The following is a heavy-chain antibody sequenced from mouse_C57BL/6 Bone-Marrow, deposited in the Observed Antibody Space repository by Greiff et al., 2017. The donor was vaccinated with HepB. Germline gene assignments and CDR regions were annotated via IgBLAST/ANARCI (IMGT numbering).Heavy chain of an antibody. Sequence: QVQLQQPGAELVRPGTSVKLSCKASGYTFTSYWMHWVKQRPGQGLEWIGVIDPSDSYTNYNQTFKGQATLTVEPSSSTAYMQLSSLTSEDSAVYDCARGGYYGNYGYYAMDYWGQGTSVTVSS. CDR1: GYTFTSYW. CDR3: ARGGYYGNYGYYAMDY. J-gene: IGHJ4*01. D-gene: IGHD2-1*01. CDR2: IDPSDSYT. V-gene: IGHV1-59*01.